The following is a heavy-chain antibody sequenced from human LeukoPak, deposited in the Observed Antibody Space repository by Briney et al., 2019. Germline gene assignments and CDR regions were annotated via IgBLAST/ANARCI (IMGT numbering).Heavy chain of an antibody. Sequence: ASVKVSCKASGYTFTSYAINWVRQATGQGLEWMGWMNPNSGNTGYAQKFQGRVTITRNTSISTAYMELSSLRSEDTAVYYCARDSGTAMVKGYYYYYYMDVWGKGTTVTVSS. CDR1: GYTFTSYA. CDR2: MNPNSGNT. J-gene: IGHJ6*03. CDR3: ARDSGTAMVKGYYYYYYMDV. V-gene: IGHV1-8*03. D-gene: IGHD5-18*01.